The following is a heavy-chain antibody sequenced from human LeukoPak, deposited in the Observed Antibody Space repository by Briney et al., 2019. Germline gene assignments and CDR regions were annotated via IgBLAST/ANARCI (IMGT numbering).Heavy chain of an antibody. Sequence: GASVKVSCKTSGYTFTGYGFNWVRQAPGQGLEWMGWISTYNGNTNFAQKLQGRVTMTTDTSTSTAYMELRSLRSDDTAVYYCARDRGYCTNAVRPADYWGQGTLVTVSS. CDR3: ARDRGYCTNAVRPADY. D-gene: IGHD2-8*01. J-gene: IGHJ4*02. CDR1: GYTFTGYG. V-gene: IGHV1-18*01. CDR2: ISTYNGNT.